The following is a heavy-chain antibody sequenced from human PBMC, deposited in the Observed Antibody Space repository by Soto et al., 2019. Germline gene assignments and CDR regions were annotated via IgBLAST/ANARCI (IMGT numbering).Heavy chain of an antibody. CDR2: IYWDDDK. D-gene: IGHD3-10*01. Sequence: QITLKESGPPLVKPTQTLTLTCTFSGFSLSTRGVGVGWVRQPPGKALEWLALIYWDDDKHYSPSLRSRLTTXNDTPNNQLVLTMTNMDPVDTATYYCAHAPYYGRKGYYVDNWGQGTLVTVSS. CDR1: GFSLSTRGVG. V-gene: IGHV2-5*02. CDR3: AHAPYYGRKGYYVDN. J-gene: IGHJ4*02.